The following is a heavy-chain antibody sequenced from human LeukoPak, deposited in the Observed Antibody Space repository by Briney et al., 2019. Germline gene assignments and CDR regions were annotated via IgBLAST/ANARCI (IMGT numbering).Heavy chain of an antibody. J-gene: IGHJ4*02. CDR1: GGSISSNNYY. D-gene: IGHD2-8*01. Sequence: SETLSLTCTVSGGSISSNNYYWGWIRQPPGKGLEWIGTIYYSGSTYFNPSLKSRVTISIDTSKNKLSLDLSSVTAADTAVYYCARLPPTDVYDYWGQGTLVTVSS. CDR2: IYYSGST. V-gene: IGHV4-39*07. CDR3: ARLPPTDVYDY.